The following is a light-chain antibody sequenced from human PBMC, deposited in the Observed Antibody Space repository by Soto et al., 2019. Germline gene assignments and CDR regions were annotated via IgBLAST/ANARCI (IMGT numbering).Light chain of an antibody. CDR3: SSHTSSSTPYV. V-gene: IGLV2-14*01. CDR1: SSDIGGYNY. J-gene: IGLJ1*01. CDR2: EVG. Sequence: QSALTQPASVSGSPGQSITISCTGTSSDIGGYNYVSWYQQHPGKAPKLMIYEVGNRPSGVSNRFSGSKSGNTASLTISGLQAEDEADSYCSSHTSSSTPYVFGTGTKVTVL.